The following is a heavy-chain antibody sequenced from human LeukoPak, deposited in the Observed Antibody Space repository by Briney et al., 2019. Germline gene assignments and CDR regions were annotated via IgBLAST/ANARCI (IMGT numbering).Heavy chain of an antibody. Sequence: AAVTVSFKASRYKFPSYDINWVRAAAGQGLEWMGWMNPNTGHTGIAQKLQGRLTITRDTSISTAYMELSSLRSDDTAVYYCARLSQTPDYYSNGGYYYLGYGSQGTPVTVSS. CDR1: RYKFPSYD. J-gene: IGHJ4*02. CDR2: MNPNTGHT. V-gene: IGHV1-8*01. D-gene: IGHD3-22*01. CDR3: ARLSQTPDYYSNGGYYYLGY.